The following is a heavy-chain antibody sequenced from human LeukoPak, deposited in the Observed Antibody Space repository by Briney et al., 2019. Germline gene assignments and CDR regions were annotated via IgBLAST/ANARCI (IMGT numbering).Heavy chain of an antibody. CDR2: TNPNSGNT. J-gene: IGHJ4*02. V-gene: IGHV1-8*03. CDR3: ARGIRTGYSRYGFDY. Sequence: ASVKVSFNASGYTFTSCDINWVRQGPAQGLERMGLTNPNSGNTAYSHKFQDRVTTTTITSTSTPFIELRSSMSEATAAVYYARGIRTGYSRYGFDYWGQGTLVTVSS. D-gene: IGHD4-11*01. CDR1: GYTFTSCD.